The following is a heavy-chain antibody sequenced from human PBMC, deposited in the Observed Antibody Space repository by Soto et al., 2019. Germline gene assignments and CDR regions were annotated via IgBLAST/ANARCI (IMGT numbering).Heavy chain of an antibody. CDR2: AHHSGRT. D-gene: IGHD3-22*01. CDR3: ARLLYYYDSSGYYPDY. V-gene: IGHV4-4*02. J-gene: IGHJ4*02. CDR1: GGSMSSSNW. Sequence: SETLSLTCTVSGGSMSSSNWWNWVRQPPGKGLEWIGEAHHSGRTNYNPSLKSRVTISVDKSKNHFSLKLSSVTAVDTAVYYCARLLYYYDSSGYYPDYWGQGTLVTVSS.